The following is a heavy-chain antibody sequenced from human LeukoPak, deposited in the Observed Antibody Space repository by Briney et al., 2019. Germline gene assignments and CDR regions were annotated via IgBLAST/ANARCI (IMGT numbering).Heavy chain of an antibody. D-gene: IGHD1-26*01. CDR3: ARALAWGGSSYSYYYMDV. CDR2: INPNSGNA. CDR1: GYTFSDYD. V-gene: IGHV1-8*01. Sequence: ASVKVSCKASGYTFSDYDIDWVRQATGQGLEWMGWINPNSGNAGYAQKFQGRVTMTRNTSISTAYMELSSLRSEDTAVYYCARALAWGGSSYSYYYMDVWDKGTTVTVSS. J-gene: IGHJ6*03.